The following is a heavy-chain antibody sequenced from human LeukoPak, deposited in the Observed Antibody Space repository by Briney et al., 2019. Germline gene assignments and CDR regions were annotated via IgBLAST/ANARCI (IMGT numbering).Heavy chain of an antibody. CDR1: GFTFSHYS. V-gene: IGHV3-30*04. Sequence: QPGRSLRLSCVASGFTFSHYSLHWVRQAPGKGLEWVAVISYDGSIKYYADSVKGRVTISRDNSKNTLYLQVHSLRPEDTAVYYCARGWEFGDFALPDYWGQGTLVTVSS. J-gene: IGHJ4*02. D-gene: IGHD3-10*01. CDR2: ISYDGSIK. CDR3: ARGWEFGDFALPDY.